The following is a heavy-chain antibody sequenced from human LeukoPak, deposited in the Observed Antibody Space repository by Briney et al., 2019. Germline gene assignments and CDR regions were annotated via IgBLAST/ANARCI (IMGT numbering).Heavy chain of an antibody. D-gene: IGHD6-13*01. CDR3: AKVRRIAAAAYYFDY. J-gene: IGHJ4*02. CDR2: ISGDGGST. V-gene: IGHV3-43*02. Sequence: PGGSLRLSCAASGFTFDDYAMHWVRHAPGKGLEWVSLISGDGGSTYYADSVKGRFTTSRDNSKNSLYLQMNSLRTEDTALYYCAKVRRIAAAAYYFDYWGQGTLVTVSS. CDR1: GFTFDDYA.